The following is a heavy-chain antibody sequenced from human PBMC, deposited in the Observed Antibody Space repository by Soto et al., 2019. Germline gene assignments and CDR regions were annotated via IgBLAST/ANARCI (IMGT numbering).Heavy chain of an antibody. CDR1: GGSLSDNY. CDR3: ARTTAAIHLNY. J-gene: IGHJ4*02. V-gene: IGHV4-34*01. Sequence: PSETLSLTCAVYGGSLSDNYWGWIRQPPGKGLEWIGETHHSGSTAYNPSLKSRVTISVDTSRNQFSLKLNSVTAADTAVYYCARTTAAIHLNYWSQGTLVTVSS. D-gene: IGHD2-21*02. CDR2: THHSGST.